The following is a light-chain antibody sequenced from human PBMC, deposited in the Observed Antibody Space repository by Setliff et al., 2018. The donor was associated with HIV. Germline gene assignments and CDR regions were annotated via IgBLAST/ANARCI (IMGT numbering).Light chain of an antibody. J-gene: IGLJ1*01. CDR2: RNN. CDR3: ATWDDSLNGNV. CDR1: SSNIGSNI. Sequence: QSALAQPPSASGTPGQRVTISCSGSSSNIGSNIVNWYQHLPGTAPKLLIYRNNQRPSGVPDRFSGSKSGTSASLAISGLQSEDEADYYCATWDDSLNGNVFGSGTKATVL. V-gene: IGLV1-44*01.